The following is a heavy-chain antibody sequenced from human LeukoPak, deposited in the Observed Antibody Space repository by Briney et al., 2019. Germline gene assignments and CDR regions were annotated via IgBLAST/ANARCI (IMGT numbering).Heavy chain of an antibody. CDR3: ARGRGIVVVPAATDWFDP. CDR1: GYSISSGYY. J-gene: IGHJ5*02. V-gene: IGHV4-38-2*02. CDR2: IYHSGST. Sequence: PSETLSLTCTVSGYSISSGYYWGWIRQPPGKGLEWIGSIYHSGSTSYNPSLKSRVTISVDTSKNQFSLKLCSVTAADTAVYYCARGRGIVVVPAATDWFDPWGQGALVTVSS. D-gene: IGHD2-2*01.